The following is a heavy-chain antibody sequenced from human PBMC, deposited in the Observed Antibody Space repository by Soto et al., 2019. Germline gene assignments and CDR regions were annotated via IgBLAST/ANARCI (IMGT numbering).Heavy chain of an antibody. J-gene: IGHJ5*02. Sequence: PSETLSLTCTVSGGSINTGAYYWGWIRQSPGKGLEWIGSIYYSGTTYYNQSLENQVTMSVDTSKNQFSLRLTSVTAADTTVYYCARQNTGHNWFGPWGQGTLVTVSS. CDR3: ARQNTGHNWFGP. D-gene: IGHD3-10*01. V-gene: IGHV4-39*01. CDR1: GGSINTGAYY. CDR2: IYYSGTT.